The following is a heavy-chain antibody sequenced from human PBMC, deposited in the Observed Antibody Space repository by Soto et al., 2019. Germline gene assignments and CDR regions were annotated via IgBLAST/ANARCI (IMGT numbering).Heavy chain of an antibody. CDR3: ARGVLDYHSSGNYYLSYFDH. CDR1: GGSISTGGYS. Sequence: QLQLQESGSGLVKPSQTLSLTCAVSGGSISTGGYSWNWIRQPPGKGLEWIGYIYPSGSTSYNPSRKSRVTISLDRSKNQFSLKLNSVTAADTAVYHCARGVLDYHSSGNYYLSYFDHWGQGTLVTVSS. CDR2: IYPSGST. J-gene: IGHJ4*02. V-gene: IGHV4-30-2*01. D-gene: IGHD3-22*01.